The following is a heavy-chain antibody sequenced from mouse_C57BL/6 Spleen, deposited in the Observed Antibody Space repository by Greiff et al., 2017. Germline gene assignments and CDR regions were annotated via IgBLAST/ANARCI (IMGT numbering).Heavy chain of an antibody. J-gene: IGHJ4*01. Sequence: QVQLQQPGAELVRPGSSVKLSCKASGYTFTSYWMHWVKQRPIQGLEWIGNIDPSDSETHYTQKFKDKATLTVDKSSSTAYMQLSSLTSEDSAVYYCARGNYYDYDYAMDYWGQGTSVTVSS. CDR2: IDPSDSET. CDR1: GYTFTSYW. D-gene: IGHD2-4*01. CDR3: ARGNYYDYDYAMDY. V-gene: IGHV1-52*01.